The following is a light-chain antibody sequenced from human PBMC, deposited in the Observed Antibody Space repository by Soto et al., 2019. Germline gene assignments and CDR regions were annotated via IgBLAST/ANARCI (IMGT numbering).Light chain of an antibody. CDR3: QQLNSYPQVT. J-gene: IGKJ4*01. CDR2: AAS. CDR1: QGISSY. Sequence: DIQLTQSPSFLSASVGYRFTITCRASQGISSYLAWYQQKPGKAPKLLIYAASTLQSGVPSRFSGSGSGTEFTLTIRSLQPEDFATYYCQQLNSYPQVTFGGGTKVDIK. V-gene: IGKV1-9*01.